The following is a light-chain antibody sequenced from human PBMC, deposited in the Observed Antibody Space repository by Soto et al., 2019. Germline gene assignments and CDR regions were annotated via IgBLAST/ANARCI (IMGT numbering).Light chain of an antibody. CDR3: QQAKAFPLT. Sequence: DIQMTQSPSSVSASVGDRVTITCRASQGVDTFLAWYQVKPGKAPNLLIYAASNLQDEVPSRFSGSGSGTDFTLTISSLQPEDFATYYGQQAKAFPLTFGGGTKVESK. CDR2: AAS. CDR1: QGVDTF. J-gene: IGKJ4*01. V-gene: IGKV1-12*01.